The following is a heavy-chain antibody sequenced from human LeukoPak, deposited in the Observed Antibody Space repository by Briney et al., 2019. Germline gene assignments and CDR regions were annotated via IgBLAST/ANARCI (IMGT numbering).Heavy chain of an antibody. J-gene: IGHJ6*02. CDR2: INAGNGNT. D-gene: IGHD2-2*02. V-gene: IGHV1-3*01. CDR1: GYTFTSYA. CDR3: ARGHCSSTSCYRPYYYYGMDV. Sequence: ASVKVSCKASGYTFTSYAMHWVRQAPGQRLEWMGWINAGNGNTKYSQKFQGRVTITRDTSASTAYMELSSLRSEDTAVYYCARGHCSSTSCYRPYYYYGMDVWGQGTTVTVSS.